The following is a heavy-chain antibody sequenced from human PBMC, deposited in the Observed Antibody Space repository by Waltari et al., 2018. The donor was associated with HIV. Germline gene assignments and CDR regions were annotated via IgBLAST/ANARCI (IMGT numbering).Heavy chain of an antibody. CDR3: ARERLDSGSYLRANHWFDP. J-gene: IGHJ5*02. D-gene: IGHD1-26*01. V-gene: IGHV4-34*01. Sequence: QVQLQQWGAGLLKPSETLSLTCAVYGGSFSGYYWSWIRQPPGKGLEWIGEINHSGSTNYNPSLKSRVTISVDTSKNQFSLKLSSVTAADTAVYYCARERLDSGSYLRANHWFDPWGQGTLVTVSS. CDR2: INHSGST. CDR1: GGSFSGYY.